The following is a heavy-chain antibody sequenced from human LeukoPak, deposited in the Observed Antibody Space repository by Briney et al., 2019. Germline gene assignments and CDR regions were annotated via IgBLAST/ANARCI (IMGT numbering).Heavy chain of an antibody. Sequence: PGGSLRLSCAASGFTFSSYWMSWVRQAPGKGLEWVAFIRYDGSNKYYADSVKGRFTISRDNSKNTLYLQMNSLRAEDTAVYYCANLYCSSTLCLPKTDYWGQGTLVTVSS. D-gene: IGHD2-2*01. J-gene: IGHJ4*02. CDR3: ANLYCSSTLCLPKTDY. CDR1: GFTFSSYW. V-gene: IGHV3-30*02. CDR2: IRYDGSNK.